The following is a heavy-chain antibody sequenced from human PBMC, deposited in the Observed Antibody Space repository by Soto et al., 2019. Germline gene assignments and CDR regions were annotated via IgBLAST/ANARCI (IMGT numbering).Heavy chain of an antibody. D-gene: IGHD3-3*01. CDR1: GFTFSSYG. CDR2: IWYDGSNK. Sequence: PGGSLRLSCAASGFTFSSYGMHWVRQAPGKGLEWVAVIWYDGSNKYYADSVMGRFTISRDNSKNTLYLQMNSLRAEDTAVYYCAKLRVLEWEVQESDYWGQGTLVTVSS. J-gene: IGHJ4*02. CDR3: AKLRVLEWEVQESDY. V-gene: IGHV3-30*02.